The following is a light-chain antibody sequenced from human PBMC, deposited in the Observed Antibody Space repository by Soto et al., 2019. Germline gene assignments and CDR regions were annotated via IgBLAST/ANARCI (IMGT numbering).Light chain of an antibody. J-gene: IGKJ4*01. V-gene: IGKV1-12*01. CDR2: AAS. CDR1: QGISSW. Sequence: IQMTQSPSSVSASVGDGVTIIRRASQGISSWLAWYQQRPGKAPKLLIYAASSLQSVVPSRFSGSGSGTDFTLTINSLQPEDFATYYCQQSNSFPFTFGGGTKVDIK. CDR3: QQSNSFPFT.